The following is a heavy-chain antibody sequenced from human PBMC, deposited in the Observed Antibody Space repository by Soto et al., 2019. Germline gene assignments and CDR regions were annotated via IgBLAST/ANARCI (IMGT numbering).Heavy chain of an antibody. CDR3: ARSESSRPGYYFDY. Sequence: QVQLQQWGAGLLKPSETLSLTCAVYGGSFSGYYWSWIRQPPGKGLEWIGEINHSGSTNYNPSLKGRVTISVDTSKNQFSLKLSSVTAADTAVYCCARSESSRPGYYFDYWGQGTLVTVSS. J-gene: IGHJ4*02. CDR1: GGSFSGYY. V-gene: IGHV4-34*01. CDR2: INHSGST. D-gene: IGHD6-19*01.